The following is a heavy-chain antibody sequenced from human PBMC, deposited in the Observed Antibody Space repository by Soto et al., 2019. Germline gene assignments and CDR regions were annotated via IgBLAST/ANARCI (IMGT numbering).Heavy chain of an antibody. V-gene: IGHV1-69*06. CDR3: ARAGGYCSSTSCSNWFDP. J-gene: IGHJ5*02. CDR2: IIPIFGTA. CDR1: GGTFSSYA. Sequence: ASVKVSCKASGGTFSSYAISWVRQAPGQGLEWMGGIIPIFGTANYARKFQGRVTITADKSTSTAYMELSSLRSEDTAVYYCARAGGYCSSTSCSNWFDPWGQGTLVTVSS. D-gene: IGHD2-2*01.